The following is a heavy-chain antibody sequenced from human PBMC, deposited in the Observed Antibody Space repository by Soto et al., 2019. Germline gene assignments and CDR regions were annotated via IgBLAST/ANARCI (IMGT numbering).Heavy chain of an antibody. J-gene: IGHJ5*02. CDR2: ISSSSSYI. V-gene: IGHV3-21*01. Sequence: RLSCAASGFTFSSYSMNWVRQAPGKGLEWVSSISSSSSYIYYADSVKGRFTISRDNAKNSLYLQMNSLRAEDTAVYYCARDYEITSQGWFDPWGQGTLVTVSS. CDR1: GFTFSSYS. D-gene: IGHD3-16*01. CDR3: ARDYEITSQGWFDP.